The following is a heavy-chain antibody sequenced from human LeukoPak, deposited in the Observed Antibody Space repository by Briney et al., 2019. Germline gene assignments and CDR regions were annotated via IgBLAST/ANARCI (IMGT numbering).Heavy chain of an antibody. CDR1: GGSVSSGSYY. V-gene: IGHV4-61*01. Sequence: SETLSLTCTVSGGSVSSGSYYWSWIRQPPGKGLEWIGYIYYSGSTNYNPSPKSRVTISVDTSKNQFSLKLSSVTAADTAVYYCARHDYGGYIFDYWGQGTLVTVSS. J-gene: IGHJ4*02. CDR3: ARHDYGGYIFDY. CDR2: IYYSGST. D-gene: IGHD4-17*01.